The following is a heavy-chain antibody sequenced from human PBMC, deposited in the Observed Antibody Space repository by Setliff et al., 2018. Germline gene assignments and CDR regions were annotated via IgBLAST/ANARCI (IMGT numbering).Heavy chain of an antibody. CDR2: ITGSGAGT. CDR1: GASINSLS. J-gene: IGHJ6*03. V-gene: IGHV3-23*01. CDR3: AKGGGGNYDSSAIGYYYYYYYMDV. D-gene: IGHD3-22*01. Sequence: ETLSLTCTVSGASINSLSWWSWVRQPPGKGLEWVSGITGSGAGTYYADSVEGRFTISRDNSDNTLYLEMISPRAEDTAVYYCAKGGGGNYDSSAIGYYYYYYYMDVWGKGTTVTVSS.